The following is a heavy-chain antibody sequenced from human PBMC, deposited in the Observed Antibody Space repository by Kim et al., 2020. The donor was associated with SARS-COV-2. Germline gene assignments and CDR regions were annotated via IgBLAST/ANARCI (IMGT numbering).Heavy chain of an antibody. V-gene: IGHV3-23*01. J-gene: IGHJ1*01. CDR1: GFTFSSYA. CDR2: ISGSGGST. CDR3: ATRLYDSSGYLPQAEYFQH. Sequence: GGSLRLSCAASGFTFSSYAMSWVRQAPGKGLEWVSAISGSGGSTYYADSVKGRFTISRDNSKNTLYLQMNSLRAEDTAVYYCATRLYDSSGYLPQAEYFQHWGQGTLVTVSS. D-gene: IGHD3-22*01.